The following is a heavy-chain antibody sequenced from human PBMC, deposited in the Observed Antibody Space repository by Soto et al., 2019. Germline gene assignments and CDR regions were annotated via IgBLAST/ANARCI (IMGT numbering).Heavy chain of an antibody. J-gene: IGHJ6*03. V-gene: IGHV4-34*01. D-gene: IGHD3-3*01. CDR2: INHSGST. Sequence: SETLSLTCAVYGGSFSGYYWSWIRQPPGKGLEWIGEINHSGSTNYNPSLKSRVTISVDTSKNQFSLKLSSVTAADTAVYYCARVLHPPFFGVVGTEYYYYYLDVWGKGTPVTVSS. CDR3: ARVLHPPFFGVVGTEYYYYYLDV. CDR1: GGSFSGYY.